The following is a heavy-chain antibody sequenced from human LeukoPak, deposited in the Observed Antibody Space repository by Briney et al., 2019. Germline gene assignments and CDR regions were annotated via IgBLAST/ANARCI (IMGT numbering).Heavy chain of an antibody. CDR2: ISGSGGST. J-gene: IGHJ4*02. CDR3: AKVWGITMVRGARNSYYFDY. D-gene: IGHD3-10*01. CDR1: GFTFSSYS. V-gene: IGHV3-23*01. Sequence: PGGSLRLSCAASGFTFSSYSMNWVRQAPGKGLEWVSAISGSGGSTYYADSVKGRFTISRDNSKNTLYLQMNSLRAEDTAVYYCAKVWGITMVRGARNSYYFDYWGQGTLVTVSS.